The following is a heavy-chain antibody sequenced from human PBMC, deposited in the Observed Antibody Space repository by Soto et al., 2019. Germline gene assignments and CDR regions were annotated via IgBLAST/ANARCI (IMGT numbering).Heavy chain of an antibody. J-gene: IGHJ5*02. CDR1: GASITSFS. D-gene: IGHD6-13*01. Sequence: NPSETLSLTCSVSGASITSFSWSWIRQAPDKGLEWIGYVFYSGSTTYNPSLKSRVTLSIDKSKNQFSLKLTSVTAADTAIYFCARDMYSRQNWFDPWGQGTLVTVS. CDR3: ARDMYSRQNWFDP. V-gene: IGHV4-59*13. CDR2: VFYSGST.